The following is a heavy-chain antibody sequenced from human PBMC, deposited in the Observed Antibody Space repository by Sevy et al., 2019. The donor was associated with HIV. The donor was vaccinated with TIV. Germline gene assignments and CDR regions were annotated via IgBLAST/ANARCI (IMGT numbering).Heavy chain of an antibody. D-gene: IGHD2-8*01. CDR3: GREGGTKPHDY. V-gene: IGHV3-23*01. CDR2: LSFGCGEI. CDR1: GFTFSKYS. J-gene: IGHJ4*02. Sequence: GGSLRLSCAASGFTFSKYSMSWVRQPPGKGLEWVSTLSFGCGEINYADSVKGRFTISRDNSKSSVYLQMNNLGPEDTAVDYFGREGGTKPHDYWGQGTLVTVSS.